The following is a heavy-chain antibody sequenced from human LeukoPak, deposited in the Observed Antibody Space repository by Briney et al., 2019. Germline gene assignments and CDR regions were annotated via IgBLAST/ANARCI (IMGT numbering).Heavy chain of an antibody. CDR3: ARDNSMENTAWWFDP. CDR2: INPTGGDT. Sequence: ASVKVSCKASGYTFINYYMHWVRQAPGQGLEWMGKINPTGGDTSYAQKFQGRVTLTRDMSTTTDYMELSSLTSEDTAVYHCARDNSMENTAWWFDPWGQGTLVIVSS. CDR1: GYTFINYY. D-gene: IGHD1-1*01. V-gene: IGHV1-46*01. J-gene: IGHJ5*02.